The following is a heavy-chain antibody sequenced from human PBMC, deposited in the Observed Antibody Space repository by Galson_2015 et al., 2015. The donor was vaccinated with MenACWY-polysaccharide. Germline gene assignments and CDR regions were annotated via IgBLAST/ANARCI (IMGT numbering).Heavy chain of an antibody. Sequence: SLRLSCAASGFTSDDYAMHWVRHAPGKGLEWVSGISWNSGSIGYADSVKGRFTISRDNAKNSLYLQMNSLRAEDTALYYCAKDIGGGEPTGVDYWGQGTLVTVSS. CDR2: ISWNSGSI. J-gene: IGHJ4*02. CDR1: GFTSDDYA. CDR3: AKDIGGGEPTGVDY. D-gene: IGHD3-16*01. V-gene: IGHV3-9*02.